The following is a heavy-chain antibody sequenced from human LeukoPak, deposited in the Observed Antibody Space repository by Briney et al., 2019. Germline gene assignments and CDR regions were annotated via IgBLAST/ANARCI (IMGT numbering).Heavy chain of an antibody. CDR3: ARGLWFGEN. CDR1: GGSFSGYY. J-gene: IGHJ4*02. D-gene: IGHD3-10*01. Sequence: SETLSPTCAVYGGSFSGYYWSWIRQPPGKGLEWIGEINHSGSTNYNPSLKSRVTISVDTSKNQISLKLSSVTAADTAVYYCARGLWFGENWGQGTLVTVSS. V-gene: IGHV4-34*01. CDR2: INHSGST.